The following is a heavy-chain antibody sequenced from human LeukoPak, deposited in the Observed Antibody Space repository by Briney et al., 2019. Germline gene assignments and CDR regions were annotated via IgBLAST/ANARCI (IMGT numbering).Heavy chain of an antibody. CDR3: AKGSTTMIVVAVFDY. CDR1: GFTFSNYA. Sequence: AGGSLRLSCAASGFTFSNYAMSGVRQAPGKGLEWVSAISGSGGSTYYADSVKGRFTISRDNSKNTLYLQMNSLRAEDTAVYYCAKGSTTMIVVAVFDYWGQGTLVTVSS. J-gene: IGHJ4*02. CDR2: ISGSGGST. D-gene: IGHD3-22*01. V-gene: IGHV3-23*01.